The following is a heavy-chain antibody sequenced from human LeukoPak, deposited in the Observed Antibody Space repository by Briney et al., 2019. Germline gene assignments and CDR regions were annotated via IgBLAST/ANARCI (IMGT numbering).Heavy chain of an antibody. J-gene: IGHJ4*02. CDR2: ISWNSGSI. Sequence: GGSLRLSCAASGFTFSFYSINWVRQAPGKGLEWVSGISWNSGSIGYADSVKGRFTISRDNAKNSLYLQMNSLRAEDTALYYCAKAHSSGYSSDFDYWGQGTLVTVSS. CDR3: AKAHSSGYSSDFDY. V-gene: IGHV3-9*01. D-gene: IGHD3-22*01. CDR1: GFTFSFYS.